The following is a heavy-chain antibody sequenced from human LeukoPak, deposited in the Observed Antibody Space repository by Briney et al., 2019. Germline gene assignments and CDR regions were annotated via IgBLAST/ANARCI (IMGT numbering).Heavy chain of an antibody. J-gene: IGHJ4*02. Sequence: TGGSLRLSCAASGFTFSRYGMHWVRQAPGKGLEWVAVISYDGSNKYYADSVKGRFTISRDNSKNTLYLQMNSLRAEDTAVYYCAKTSQLWFPRGPIDYWGQGTLVTVSS. V-gene: IGHV3-30*18. D-gene: IGHD5-18*01. CDR3: AKTSQLWFPRGPIDY. CDR1: GFTFSRYG. CDR2: ISYDGSNK.